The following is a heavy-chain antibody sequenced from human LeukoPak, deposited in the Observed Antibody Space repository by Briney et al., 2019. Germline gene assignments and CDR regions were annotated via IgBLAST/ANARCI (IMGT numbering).Heavy chain of an antibody. CDR1: GESFSGYY. CDR3: AREDDYGPYYYGMDV. D-gene: IGHD4-17*01. V-gene: IGHV4-34*01. Sequence: SETLSLTCAVYGESFSGYYWSWIRQPPGKGLEWIGEINHSGSTNYNPSLKSRVTISVDTSKNQFSLKLSSVTAADTAVYYCAREDDYGPYYYGMDVWGQGTTVTVSS. J-gene: IGHJ6*02. CDR2: INHSGST.